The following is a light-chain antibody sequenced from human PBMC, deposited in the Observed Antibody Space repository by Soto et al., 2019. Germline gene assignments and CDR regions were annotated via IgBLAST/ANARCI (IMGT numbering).Light chain of an antibody. CDR1: GNDVGAYNY. CDR2: DVS. CDR3: CSYAGSYTYV. V-gene: IGLV2-11*01. J-gene: IGLJ1*01. Sequence: QSALTQPRSVSGSPGQSVTISCTGTGNDVGAYNYVSWYQHHPGKAPKLMIYDVSKRPSGVPDRFSGSKSGNTASLTISGLQAEDEADYYCCSYAGSYTYVFGTGTKVTVL.